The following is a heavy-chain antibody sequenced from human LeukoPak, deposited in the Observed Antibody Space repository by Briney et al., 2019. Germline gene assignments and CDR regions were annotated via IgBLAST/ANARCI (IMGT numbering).Heavy chain of an antibody. V-gene: IGHV3-30*02. CDR1: GCTFSGCG. CDR3: EKDPYSYGPYFDY. Sequence: GGTLSLSCAASGCTFSGCGMHWVRQAPATGQGWVAFRWYYGRDKYYVDSVSGRFTNYRDNFKHTLYLQMNSVRDEDTGIYYCEKDPYSYGPYFDYWGQGTLVTVSS. D-gene: IGHD5-18*01. J-gene: IGHJ4*02. CDR2: RWYYGRDK.